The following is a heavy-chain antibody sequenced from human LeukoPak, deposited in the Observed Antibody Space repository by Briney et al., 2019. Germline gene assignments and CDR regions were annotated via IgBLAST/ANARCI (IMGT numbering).Heavy chain of an antibody. J-gene: IGHJ4*02. CDR3: ARLLGDYYGSGSFHIDY. V-gene: IGHV4-59*01. CDR1: GGSFSGYY. CDR2: IYYSGST. D-gene: IGHD3-10*01. Sequence: SETLSLTCAVYGGSFSGYYWSWIRQPPGKGLEWIGYIYYSGSTNYNPSLKSRVTISVDTSKNQFSLKLSSVTAADTAVYYCARLLGDYYGSGSFHIDYWGQGTLVTVSS.